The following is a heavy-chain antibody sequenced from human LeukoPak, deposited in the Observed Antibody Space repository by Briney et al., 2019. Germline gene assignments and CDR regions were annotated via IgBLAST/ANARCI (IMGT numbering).Heavy chain of an antibody. V-gene: IGHV3-23*01. Sequence: GGSLRLSCAVSGFTFSSYAMSWVRQAPGKGLEWVFAIDSSGGYTYYAASVKGRFTISRDNSKNTLYLQMNSLRAEDTALYYCAKDASFGRRDYWGQGTLVTVSS. CDR3: AKDASFGRRDY. J-gene: IGHJ4*02. CDR1: GFTFSSYA. CDR2: IDSSGGYT. D-gene: IGHD3-10*01.